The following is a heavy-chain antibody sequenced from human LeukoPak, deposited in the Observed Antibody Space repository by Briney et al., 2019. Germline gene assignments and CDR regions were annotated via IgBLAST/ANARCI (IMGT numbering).Heavy chain of an antibody. J-gene: IGHJ4*02. CDR2: ISGSGGST. CDR3: AKMCEESCQPPRCGSCYD. Sequence: PGGSLRLSCAASGFTFSSYAMSWVRQAPGEGLEWVSAISGSGGSTYYADSVKGRFTISRDNSKNTLYLQMNSLRAEDTAVYYCAKMCEESCQPPRCGSCYDWGQGTLVTVSS. CDR1: GFTFSSYA. D-gene: IGHD2-15*01. V-gene: IGHV3-23*01.